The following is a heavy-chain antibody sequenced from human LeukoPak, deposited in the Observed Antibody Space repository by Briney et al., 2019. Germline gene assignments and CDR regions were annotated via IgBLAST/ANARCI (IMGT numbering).Heavy chain of an antibody. Sequence: SETLSLTCTVSGGSISSSSYYWGWIRQPPGKGLEWIGSIYYSGSTYYNPSLKGRVTISVDTSKNQFSLKLSSVTAADTAVYYCARWYAEYCSSTSCYFAFDIWGQGTMVTVSS. V-gene: IGHV4-39*07. CDR2: IYYSGST. D-gene: IGHD2-2*01. J-gene: IGHJ3*02. CDR1: GGSISSSSYY. CDR3: ARWYAEYCSSTSCYFAFDI.